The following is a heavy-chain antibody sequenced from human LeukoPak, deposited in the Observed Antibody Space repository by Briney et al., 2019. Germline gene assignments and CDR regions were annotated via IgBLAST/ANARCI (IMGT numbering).Heavy chain of an antibody. V-gene: IGHV4-39*07. CDR1: SGSISTSNYY. CDR3: ARGRGGSYYYYYYMDV. CDR2: INHSGST. D-gene: IGHD1-26*01. J-gene: IGHJ6*03. Sequence: SETLSLTCTVSSGSISTSNYYWSWIRQPPGKGLEWIGEINHSGSTNYNPSLKSRVTISVDTSKNQFSLKLSSVTAADTAVYYCARGRGGSYYYYYYMDVWGKGTTVTVSS.